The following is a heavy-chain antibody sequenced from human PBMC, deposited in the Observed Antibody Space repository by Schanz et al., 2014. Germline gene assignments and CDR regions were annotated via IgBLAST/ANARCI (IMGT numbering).Heavy chain of an antibody. CDR2: IGTSGGT. Sequence: EVQLAESGGGLVQPGGSLRLSCAVSGFIVRSNYMTWVRQAPGKGLEWVSTIGTSGGTNYAESVKGRFTISRDNSKNTLLLQMNSLRAEDTAVYYCARDHTTESYYSAGPTIDYWGQGTLLTVSS. V-gene: IGHV3-66*01. CDR3: ARDHTTESYYSAGPTIDY. J-gene: IGHJ4*02. D-gene: IGHD1-26*01. CDR1: GFIVRSNY.